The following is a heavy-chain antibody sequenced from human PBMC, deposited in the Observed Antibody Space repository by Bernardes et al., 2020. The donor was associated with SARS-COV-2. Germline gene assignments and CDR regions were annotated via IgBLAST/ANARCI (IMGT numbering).Heavy chain of an antibody. V-gene: IGHV4-39*01. D-gene: IGHD3-16*01. CDR3: ARPSWGGGVDPFDH. Sequence: SETLSLTRTVSGGSISSSSYYWGWIRQPPGKGLEWIGSIYYSGSTYHNPSLKTRVTISVDTSKSQFSLRMRSVTAADTAMYYCARPSWGGGVDPFDHWGQGTLVTVSS. CDR1: GGSISSSSYY. CDR2: IYYSGST. J-gene: IGHJ4*02.